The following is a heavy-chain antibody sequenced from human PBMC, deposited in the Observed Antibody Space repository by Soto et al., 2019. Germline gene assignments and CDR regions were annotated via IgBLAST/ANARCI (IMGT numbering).Heavy chain of an antibody. CDR2: ITSSSSYT. CDR1: GFTFSDYY. CDR3: ARRPVTYYFDY. Sequence: PGGSLRLSCAASGFTFSDYYMSWIRQAPGKGLEWVSYITSSSSYTNYADSVKGRFTISRDNAKNSLYLQMDSLRAEDTAVYFCARRPVTYYFDYWGQGTLVTFSS. J-gene: IGHJ4*02. D-gene: IGHD4-17*01. V-gene: IGHV3-11*06.